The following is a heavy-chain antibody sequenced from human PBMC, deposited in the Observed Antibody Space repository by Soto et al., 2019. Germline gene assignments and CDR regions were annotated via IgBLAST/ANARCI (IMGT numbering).Heavy chain of an antibody. CDR3: ARDSTRWFPYYGVDV. J-gene: IGHJ6*02. D-gene: IGHD6-13*01. V-gene: IGHV4-59*01. CDR1: GGSISYYH. CDR2: VSDSGRT. Sequence: SETLSLTCTVSGGSISYYHWTWIRQPPGKGLELIGFVSDSGRTSYNPSLQSRVTISVDTSRNQFSLRLTSVTAADTAVYYCARDSTRWFPYYGVDVWGPGTTVTVSS.